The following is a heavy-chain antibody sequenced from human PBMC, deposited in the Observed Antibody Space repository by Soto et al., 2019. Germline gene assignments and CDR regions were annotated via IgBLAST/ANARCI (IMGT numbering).Heavy chain of an antibody. CDR2: INSASDDI. J-gene: IGHJ4*02. V-gene: IGHV3-48*02. D-gene: IGHD7-27*01. Sequence: EMQLVESGGGLVQPGGSLRLSCVGSGFMFGSYPMNWVRQAPGKGLEWVSYINSASDDIFYAESVKGRFTISRDNVRNSLSLQMDSLNDEDTAVYYCAKSGDTGGWGIDFWGQGTLVTVSS. CDR1: GFMFGSYP. CDR3: AKSGDTGGWGIDF.